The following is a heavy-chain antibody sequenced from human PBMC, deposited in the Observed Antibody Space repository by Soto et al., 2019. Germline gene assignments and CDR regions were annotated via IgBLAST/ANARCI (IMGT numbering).Heavy chain of an antibody. D-gene: IGHD2-21*01. CDR2: IYYSGST. CDR1: GGSISSSSYY. CDR3: ARRAALGGGPGDY. J-gene: IGHJ4*02. V-gene: IGHV4-39*01. Sequence: QLQLQESGPGLVKPSETLSLTCTVSGGSISSSSYYWGWIRQPPGKGLEWIGSIYYSGSTYYNPSLKSRVTISVDTSKNQFSLKLSSVTAADTAVYYCARRAALGGGPGDYWGQGTLVTVSS.